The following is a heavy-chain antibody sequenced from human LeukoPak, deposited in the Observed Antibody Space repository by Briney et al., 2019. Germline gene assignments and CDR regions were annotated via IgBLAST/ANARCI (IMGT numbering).Heavy chain of an antibody. CDR3: ARVVSKGIAVAGTRAHWYFDL. Sequence: SETLSLTCTVSGGSISSSYYYWGWIRQPPGKGLEWIGNIYYSGSTFYNPSLKSRVTISVDTSKNQFSLNLSSVTAADTAVYYCARVVSKGIAVAGTRAHWYFDLWGRGTLVTVSS. V-gene: IGHV4-39*07. D-gene: IGHD6-19*01. CDR2: IYYSGST. CDR1: GGSISSSYYY. J-gene: IGHJ2*01.